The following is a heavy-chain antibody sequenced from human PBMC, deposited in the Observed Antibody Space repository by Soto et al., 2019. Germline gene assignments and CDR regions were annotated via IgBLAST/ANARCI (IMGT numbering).Heavy chain of an antibody. CDR2: ISGSGHAT. D-gene: IGHD3-22*01. V-gene: IGHV3-23*01. CDR1: GFIFDNYA. Sequence: EVKLLESGGGLVPPGASARLSCITSGFIFDNYAMSWVRQSPGRGLEWVAAISGSGHATYYTQSVQGRFIISRDKSKKKVFLQMNNLRAQDTAVYYCAKGRYFDSSGGCANYWGLGTLVTVSS. CDR3: AKGRYFDSSGGCANY. J-gene: IGHJ4*02.